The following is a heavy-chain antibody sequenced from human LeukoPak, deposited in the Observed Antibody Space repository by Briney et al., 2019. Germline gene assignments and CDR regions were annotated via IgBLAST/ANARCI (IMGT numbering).Heavy chain of an antibody. D-gene: IGHD1-7*01. J-gene: IGHJ3*02. V-gene: IGHV3-11*01. CDR1: GFTFSDYY. CDR3: GRDFGLTGTKRSFDI. Sequence: GGSLRLSCAASGFTFSDYYIGWIRQAPGKGLEWLSYISGSGTTMYYADSVKGRFTISRDNAKNSLDLQMNSLRAEDTAVYYCGRDFGLTGTKRSFDIWGQGTMVTVSS. CDR2: ISGSGTTM.